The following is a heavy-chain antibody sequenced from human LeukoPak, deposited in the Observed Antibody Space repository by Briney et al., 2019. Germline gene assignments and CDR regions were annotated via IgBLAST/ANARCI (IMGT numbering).Heavy chain of an antibody. Sequence: ASVKVSCKASGYTFTGYYMHWVRQAPGQGLEWMGWINPNSGGTNYAQKFQGRVTMTRDTSISTAYMELSRLRSDDTAVYYCARVPRRWYYDSSGYYFFDYWGQGTLVTVSS. D-gene: IGHD3-22*01. J-gene: IGHJ4*02. CDR1: GYTFTGYY. CDR2: INPNSGGT. CDR3: ARVPRRWYYDSSGYYFFDY. V-gene: IGHV1-2*02.